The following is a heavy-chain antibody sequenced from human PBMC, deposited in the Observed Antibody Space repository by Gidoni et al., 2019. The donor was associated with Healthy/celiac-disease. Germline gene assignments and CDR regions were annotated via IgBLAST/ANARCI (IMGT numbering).Heavy chain of an antibody. V-gene: IGHV4-38-2*02. CDR1: AYSLDTDFS. CDR3: TKDAWDLSKSVY. CDR2: IYHDGDP. D-gene: IGHD4-4*01. J-gene: IGHJ4*02. Sequence: QVQLQESGPGRVKPSETLSLTCAVSAYSLDTDFSWSWIRQSPGKGLEWIGSIYHDGDPYYNSSLKSRITISIDRSKKQCSLNLRSVTAADTAIYYCTKDAWDLSKSVYWGRGTLVTVSS.